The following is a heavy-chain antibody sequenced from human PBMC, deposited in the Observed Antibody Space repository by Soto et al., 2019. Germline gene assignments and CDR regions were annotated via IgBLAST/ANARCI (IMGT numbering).Heavy chain of an antibody. V-gene: IGHV3-23*01. Sequence: EVQLLEAWGVVLHPGGPLRLSRTASGFIFSSYALNWGRQAPGKGRELISGISGSGYDSYYAGAVKGRSTISRDKSKNTLYLPINRLRPDATAVYECAGAGLAAGGRLLNWFVLWGQGTLVTVSS. CDR3: AGAGLAAGGRLLNWFVL. CDR2: ISGSGYDS. D-gene: IGHD6-13*01. J-gene: IGHJ5*01. CDR1: GFIFSSYA.